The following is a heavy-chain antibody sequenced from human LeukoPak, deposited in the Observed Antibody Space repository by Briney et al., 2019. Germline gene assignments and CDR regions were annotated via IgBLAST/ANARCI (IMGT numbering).Heavy chain of an antibody. Sequence: ASVKVSCKASGYTLTVYYIHWVRQAPGQGLEWMGRINPNSGDTNFAQKFQGRVTMTRDTFISTAYIDLSGLRPDDTAVYYCAREGSGYTYGRGSYFDYWGHGILVTVSS. V-gene: IGHV1-2*06. CDR1: GYTLTVYY. CDR2: INPNSGDT. D-gene: IGHD5-18*01. CDR3: AREGSGYTYGRGSYFDY. J-gene: IGHJ4*01.